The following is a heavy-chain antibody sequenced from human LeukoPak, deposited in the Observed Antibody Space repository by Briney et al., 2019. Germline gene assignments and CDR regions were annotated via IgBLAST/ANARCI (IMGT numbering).Heavy chain of an antibody. D-gene: IGHD6-13*01. V-gene: IGHV1-8*01. J-gene: IGHJ6*02. CDR1: GYTYG. CDR2: MNPNSGNT. Sequence: ASVKVSCKASGYTYGITWVRQAPGQGLEWMRWMNPNSGNTGYAQKFQGRVTMTRNTSISTAYMELSSLRSEDTAVYYCARGYSSSWYPRSYYYYGMDVWGQGTTVTVSS. CDR3: ARGYSSSWYPRSYYYYGMDV.